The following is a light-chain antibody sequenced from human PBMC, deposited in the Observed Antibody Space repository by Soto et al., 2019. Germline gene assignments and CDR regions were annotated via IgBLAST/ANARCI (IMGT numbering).Light chain of an antibody. J-gene: IGKJ1*01. CDR2: AAS. CDR1: QTISNF. V-gene: IGKV1-39*01. CDR3: QQSFSTPRT. Sequence: DIQMTQSPSSLSASVGDRVTITCRASQTISNFSSWYQQKPGKAPKLLIYAASGLQSDVPSRFSAGGSGTDFTLNITSLQPEDFATYFCQQSFSTPRTFGQGTRVEIK.